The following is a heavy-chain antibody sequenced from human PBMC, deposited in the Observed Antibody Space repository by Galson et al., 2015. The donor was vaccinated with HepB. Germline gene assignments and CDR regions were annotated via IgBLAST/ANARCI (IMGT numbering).Heavy chain of an antibody. V-gene: IGHV3-15*07. J-gene: IGHJ4*02. CDR3: TTDLAPPGGDTDTDY. CDR2: IKSENEGVTI. CDR1: GFIFSNAW. Sequence: SLRLSCAASGFIFSNAWMNWIRQAPGKGLEWVGRIKSENEGVTIDYAAPVKGRFTISRDDSKNTLYLQMNSLRIDDTAVYYCTTDLAPPGGDTDTDYWGQGTLVTVSS. D-gene: IGHD2-21*01.